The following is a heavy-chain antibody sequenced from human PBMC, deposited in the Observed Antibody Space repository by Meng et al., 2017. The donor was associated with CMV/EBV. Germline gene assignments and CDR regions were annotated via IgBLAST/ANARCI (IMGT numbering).Heavy chain of an antibody. CDR2: IYYSGST. Sequence: SETLSLTCTVSGGSISSYYWSWIRQPPGKGLEWIGYIYYSGSTNYNPSLKSRVTISVDTSKNQFSLKLSSATAADTAVYYCARKPLLRHWFDPWGQGTLVTVSS. CDR3: ARKPLLRHWFDP. J-gene: IGHJ5*02. V-gene: IGHV4-59*01. CDR1: GGSISSYY. D-gene: IGHD2-8*01.